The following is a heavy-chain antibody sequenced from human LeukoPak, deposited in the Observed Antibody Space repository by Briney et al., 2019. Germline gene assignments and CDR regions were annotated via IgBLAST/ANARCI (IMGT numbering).Heavy chain of an antibody. D-gene: IGHD2-21*02. Sequence: SETLSLTCTVSGGSISSRNYYWGWIRQPPGKGLEWIGIIYYSGTSYYNPSLKSRVTISVDTSKNQFSLKLSSVTAADTAVYYCARVIAVVTAIPPSAFDIWGQGTMVTVSS. CDR2: IYYSGTS. CDR1: GGSISSRNYY. CDR3: ARVIAVVTAIPPSAFDI. J-gene: IGHJ3*02. V-gene: IGHV4-39*07.